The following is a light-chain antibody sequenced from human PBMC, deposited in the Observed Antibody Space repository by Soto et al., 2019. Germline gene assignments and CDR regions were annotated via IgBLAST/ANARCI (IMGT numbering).Light chain of an antibody. CDR3: CSYAGSYTYV. J-gene: IGLJ1*01. Sequence: QSVLTQPRSVSGSPGQSVTISCTGTSSDVGGYKYVSWYQHHPGKAPRLMIYDVTKRPSGVPDRFSGSKSGNTASLTISGLQADDEADYFCCSYAGSYTYVFGTGTKLTVL. CDR1: SSDVGGYKY. V-gene: IGLV2-11*01. CDR2: DVT.